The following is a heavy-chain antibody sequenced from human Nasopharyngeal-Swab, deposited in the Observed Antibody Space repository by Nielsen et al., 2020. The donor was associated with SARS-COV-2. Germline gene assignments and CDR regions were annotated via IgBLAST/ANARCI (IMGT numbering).Heavy chain of an antibody. J-gene: IGHJ5*02. V-gene: IGHV3-74*01. CDR3: AKDSSGYGNWFDP. CDR1: GFTFSSYW. Sequence: GGSLRLSCAASGFTFSSYWMHWVRQAPGKGLVWVSRINSDGSSTSYADSVKGRFTISRDNAKNTLYLQMNSLRAEDTAVYYCAKDSSGYGNWFDPWGQGTLVTVSS. CDR2: INSDGSST. D-gene: IGHD5-12*01.